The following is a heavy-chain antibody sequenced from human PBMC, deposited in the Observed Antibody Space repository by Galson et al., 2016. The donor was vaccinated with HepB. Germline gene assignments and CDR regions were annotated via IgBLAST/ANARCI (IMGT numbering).Heavy chain of an antibody. Sequence: SLRLSCAASQLTLTNNAMSWIRQAPGRGLEWVATIRGNAGEAYYVDSVKGRFTISRDNSENRLYLQMRSLGVDDTAVYYCAKGPPPGFGNYYYYNGMDVWGQGTTVTVSS. CDR1: QLTLTNNA. J-gene: IGHJ6*02. CDR2: IRGNAGEA. D-gene: IGHD3-10*01. CDR3: AKGPPPGFGNYYYYNGMDV. V-gene: IGHV3-23*01.